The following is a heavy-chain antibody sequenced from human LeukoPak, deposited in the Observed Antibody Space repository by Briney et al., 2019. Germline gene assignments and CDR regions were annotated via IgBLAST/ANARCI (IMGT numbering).Heavy chain of an antibody. V-gene: IGHV1-2*02. CDR2: INPNSGGT. CDR1: GYTFTGYY. Sequence: GASVKVSCKASGYTFTGYYMHWVRQAPGQGLEWMGWINPNSGGTNYAQKFQGRVTMTRDTSISTAYMELSRLRSDDTAVYYCARDEGPYYYDRNWFDPWGQGTLVTVSS. CDR3: ARDEGPYYYDRNWFDP. D-gene: IGHD3-22*01. J-gene: IGHJ5*02.